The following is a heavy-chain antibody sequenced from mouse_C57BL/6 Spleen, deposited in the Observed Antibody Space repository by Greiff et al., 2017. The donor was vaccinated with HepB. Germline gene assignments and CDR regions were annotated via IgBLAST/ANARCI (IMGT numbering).Heavy chain of an antibody. J-gene: IGHJ4*01. Sequence: VQLQQSGPELVKPGASVKMSCKASGYTFTDYNMNWVKQSHGKSLEWIGYINPNNGGTSYNQKFKGKATLTVNKSSSTAYMELRSLTSEYSAVYYCAPMVTTGYYYAMDYWGQGTSVTVSS. V-gene: IGHV1-22*01. CDR3: APMVTTGYYYAMDY. CDR1: GYTFTDYN. CDR2: INPNNGGT. D-gene: IGHD2-2*01.